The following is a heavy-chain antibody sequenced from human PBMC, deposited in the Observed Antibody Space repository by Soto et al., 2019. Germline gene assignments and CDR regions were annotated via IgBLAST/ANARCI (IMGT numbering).Heavy chain of an antibody. CDR1: GGSISSGGYY. V-gene: IGHV4-31*03. CDR3: ARVMGLTGGAMPHRGGDFDY. Sequence: QVQLQESGPGLVKPSQTLSLTCTVSGGSISSGGYYWSWIRQHPGKGLEWIGYIYYSGSTYYNPSLKSRVIISVDTSKNQFSLKLSSVTAADTAVYYCARVMGLTGGAMPHRGGDFDYWGQGTLVTVSS. D-gene: IGHD2-2*01. J-gene: IGHJ4*02. CDR2: IYYSGST.